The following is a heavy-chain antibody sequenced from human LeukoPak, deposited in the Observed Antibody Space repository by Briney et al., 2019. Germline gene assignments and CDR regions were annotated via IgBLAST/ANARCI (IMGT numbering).Heavy chain of an antibody. D-gene: IGHD3-22*01. J-gene: IGHJ4*02. V-gene: IGHV4-39*01. CDR2: IYYSGST. Sequence: PSETLSLTXTVSGGSISSSSYYWGWIRQPPGKGLEWIGSIYYSGSTYYNPSLKSRVTISVDTSKNQFSLKLSSVTAADTAVYYCARNYDSSGYYLTFDYWGQGTLVTVSS. CDR1: GGSISSSSYY. CDR3: ARNYDSSGYYLTFDY.